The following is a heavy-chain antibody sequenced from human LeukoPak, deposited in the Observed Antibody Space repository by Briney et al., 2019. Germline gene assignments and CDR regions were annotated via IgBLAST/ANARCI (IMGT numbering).Heavy chain of an antibody. CDR2: INLGRST. CDR1: GGSFNAYS. V-gene: IGHV4-34*01. CDR3: ARGSPYSSGWYYRLSVYWFDP. J-gene: IGHJ5*02. Sequence: SETLSLTCAVYGGSFNAYSWSWIRQSPGKGLEWVGDINLGRSTNYNPSLKRRDTMTIDTSKKEVSLKLSSVTAADTAVYYCARGSPYSSGWYYRLSVYWFDPWGQGTLVTVSS. D-gene: IGHD6-19*01.